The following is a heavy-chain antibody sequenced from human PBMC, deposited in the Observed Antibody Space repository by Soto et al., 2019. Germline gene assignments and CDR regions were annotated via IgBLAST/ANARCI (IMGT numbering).Heavy chain of an antibody. CDR1: GFTVSSNY. CDR3: ARGRVYDFWSGYHNGHFDY. Sequence: GGSLRLSCAASGFTVSSNYMSWVRQAPGKGLEWVAVIYSSGSTYYADSVKGRFTISRDNSKKTLYFQMNSLRVEDTAVYYCARGRVYDFWSGYHNGHFDYWGQGTLVTVSS. V-gene: IGHV3-66*01. D-gene: IGHD3-3*01. J-gene: IGHJ4*02. CDR2: IYSSGST.